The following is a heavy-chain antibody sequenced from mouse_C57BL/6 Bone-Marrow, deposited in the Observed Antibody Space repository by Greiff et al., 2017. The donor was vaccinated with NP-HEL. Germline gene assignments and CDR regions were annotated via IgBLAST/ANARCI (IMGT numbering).Heavy chain of an antibody. CDR2: IHPSDSDT. V-gene: IGHV1-74*01. Sequence: QVQLQQPGAELVKPGASVKVSCKASGYTFTSYWMHWVKQRPGQGLEWIGRIHPSDSDTNYNQKFKGKATLTVEKSSSTAYMQLSRLTSEDCAVYYCAMVASYWYFDVWGTGTTVTVPS. J-gene: IGHJ1*03. CDR3: AMVASYWYFDV. CDR1: GYTFTSYW. D-gene: IGHD1-1*02.